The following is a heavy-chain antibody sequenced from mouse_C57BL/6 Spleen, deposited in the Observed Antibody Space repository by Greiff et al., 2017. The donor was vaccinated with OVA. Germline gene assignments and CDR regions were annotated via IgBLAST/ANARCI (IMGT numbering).Heavy chain of an antibody. V-gene: IGHV1-7*01. J-gene: IGHJ2*01. CDR3: ARNYGSFYYFDY. D-gene: IGHD1-1*01. CDR2: INPSSGYT. CDR1: GYTFTSYW. Sequence: QVQLQQSGAELAKPGASVKLSCKASGYTFTSYWMHWVKQRPGQGLEWIGYINPSSGYTKYNQKFKDKATLPADKSSSTAYMQLSSLTYEDSAVYYWARNYGSFYYFDYWGQGTTLTVSS.